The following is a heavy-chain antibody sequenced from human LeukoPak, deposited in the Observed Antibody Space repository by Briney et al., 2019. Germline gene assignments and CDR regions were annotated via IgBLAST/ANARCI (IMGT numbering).Heavy chain of an antibody. CDR3: ARDLHPSYGDYLYGMDV. J-gene: IGHJ6*02. D-gene: IGHD4-17*01. CDR2: INPNSGGT. CDR1: GYTFTGYY. Sequence: ASVKVSCKASGYTFTGYYMHWVRQAPGQGLEWMGWINPNSGGTNYAQKFQGRVTMTRDTSISTAYLDLNSLRSDDTAVYYCARDLHPSYGDYLYGMDVWGQGTTVTVSS. V-gene: IGHV1-2*02.